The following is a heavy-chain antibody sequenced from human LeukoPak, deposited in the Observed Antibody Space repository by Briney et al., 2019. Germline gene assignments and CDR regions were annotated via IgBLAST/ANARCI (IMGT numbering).Heavy chain of an antibody. CDR2: INHSGST. D-gene: IGHD2-15*01. Sequence: SETLSLTCAVYGGSFSGYYWSWIRQPPGKGLEWIGEINHSGSTNYNPSLKGRVTISVDTSKNQFSLKLSSVTAADTAVYYCARELWGCSGGSCYFDYWGQGTLVTVSS. J-gene: IGHJ4*02. CDR1: GGSFSGYY. CDR3: ARELWGCSGGSCYFDY. V-gene: IGHV4-34*01.